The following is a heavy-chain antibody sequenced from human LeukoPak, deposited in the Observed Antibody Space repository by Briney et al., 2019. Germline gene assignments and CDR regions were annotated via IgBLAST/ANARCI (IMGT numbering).Heavy chain of an antibody. CDR2: ISWHNGNI. CDR1: GFTFDVFT. Sequence: GRSLRLSCAASGFTFDVFTMHWVRQTPGEGLEWVSGISWHNGNIGYTDSVKGRFTISRDNATNSLYLQKNSLRAKDTALYYWVNVADIVATTIVGGFDYCGQRRLVTVSS. D-gene: IGHD5-12*01. CDR3: VNVADIVATTIVGGFDY. J-gene: IGHJ4*02. V-gene: IGHV3-9*01.